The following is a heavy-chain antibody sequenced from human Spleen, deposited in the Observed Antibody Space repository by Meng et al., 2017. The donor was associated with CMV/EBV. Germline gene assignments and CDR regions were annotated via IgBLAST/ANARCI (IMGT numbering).Heavy chain of an antibody. D-gene: IGHD2-2*01. CDR3: ARDPIYCGSTSCFSYYFDY. J-gene: IGHJ4*02. V-gene: IGHV3-30*02. Sequence: GESLKISCVVSGFALGSYGMHWVRQAPGKGPEWVAFIRHDGTYTYYADSVTGRFTISRDNSKNTLYLIMRSLRAEDTAVYYCARDPIYCGSTSCFSYYFDYWGQGTLVTVSS. CDR2: IRHDGTYT. CDR1: GFALGSYG.